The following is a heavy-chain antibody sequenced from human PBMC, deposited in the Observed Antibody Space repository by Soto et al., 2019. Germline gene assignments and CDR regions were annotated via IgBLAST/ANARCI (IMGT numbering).Heavy chain of an antibody. CDR3: ARADYGVDDY. J-gene: IGHJ4*02. CDR2: ISPYNGNT. Sequence: QLVQSGPEVKKPGASVKVSCKASGYTFSSYTISWVRQAPGKGLEWMGWISPYNGNTKYTQKLQGRLTMTTDTSTSTAYMELRSLRSDDTAVYYCARADYGVDDYWGQGTLVTVSS. D-gene: IGHD3-16*01. CDR1: GYTFSSYT. V-gene: IGHV1-18*01.